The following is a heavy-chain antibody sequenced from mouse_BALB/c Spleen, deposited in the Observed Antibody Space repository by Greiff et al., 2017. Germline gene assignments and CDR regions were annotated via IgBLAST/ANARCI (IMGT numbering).Heavy chain of an antibody. CDR2: ISNGGGST. CDR3: ARQGDYDVWFAY. J-gene: IGHJ3*01. CDR1: GFTFSSYT. D-gene: IGHD2-4*01. Sequence: DVKLVESGGGLVQPGGSLKLSCAASGFTFSSYTMSWVRQTPEKRLEWVAYISNGGGSTYYPDTVKGRFTISRDKAKNTLYLQMSSLKSEDTAMYYCARQGDYDVWFAYGGKGTLVTVSA. V-gene: IGHV5-12-2*01.